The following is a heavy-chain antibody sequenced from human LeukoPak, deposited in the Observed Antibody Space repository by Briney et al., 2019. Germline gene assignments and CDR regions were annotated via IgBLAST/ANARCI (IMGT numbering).Heavy chain of an antibody. J-gene: IGHJ4*02. CDR1: GGSISSGSYY. D-gene: IGHD3-9*01. CDR2: IYTSGST. CDR3: ARLISRSYDILTGYYSGDY. Sequence: PSETLSLTCTVSGGSISSGSYYWSWIRQPAGKGLEWIGRIYTSGSTNYNPSLKSRVTISVDTSKNQFSLKLSSVTAADTAVYYCARLISRSYDILTGYYSGDYWGQGTLVTVSS. V-gene: IGHV4-61*02.